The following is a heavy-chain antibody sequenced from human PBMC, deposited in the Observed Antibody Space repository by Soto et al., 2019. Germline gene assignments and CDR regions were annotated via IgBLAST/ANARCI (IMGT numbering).Heavy chain of an antibody. D-gene: IGHD3-10*01. CDR3: ARDTMVRGVNCFDP. CDR2: INPNSGGT. V-gene: IGHV1-2*02. J-gene: IGHJ5*02. CDR1: GYTFTGYY. Sequence: GASVKVSCKASGYTFTGYYMHWVRQAPGQGLEWMGWINPNSGGTNYAQKFQGRVTMTRDTSISTAYMELSRLRSDDTAVYYCARDTMVRGVNCFDPWGQGTLVTVSS.